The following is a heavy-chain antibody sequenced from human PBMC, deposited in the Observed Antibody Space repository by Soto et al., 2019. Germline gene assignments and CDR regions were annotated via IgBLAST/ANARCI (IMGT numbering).Heavy chain of an antibody. CDR2: INHSGRV. V-gene: IGHV4-34*01. D-gene: IGHD3-10*01. J-gene: IGHJ5*01. CDR1: GGSYSGHS. Sequence: PSETLSLTCAVYGGSYSGHSWTWLRQSPGKGLEWIGDINHSGRVNYSPSLKSRVTISLDTSKNQFSLTLSAVTAADTAMYYCSTWAYVTNAYYRFDPCCQGPLVTGSS. CDR3: STWAYVTNAYYRFDP.